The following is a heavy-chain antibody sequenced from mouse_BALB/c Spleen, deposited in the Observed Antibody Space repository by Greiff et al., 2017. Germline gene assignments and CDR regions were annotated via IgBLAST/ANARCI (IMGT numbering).Heavy chain of an antibody. Sequence: VQLQQPGAELVKPGASVKLSCKASGYTFTSYWMHWVKQRPGQGLEWIGEIDPSDSYTNYNQKFKGKATLTVDKSSSTAYMQLSSLTSEDSAVYYCARRNDGYYIDYWGQGTTLTVSS. CDR1: GYTFTSYW. V-gene: IGHV1-69*02. CDR2: IDPSDSYT. CDR3: ARRNDGYYIDY. J-gene: IGHJ2*01. D-gene: IGHD2-3*01.